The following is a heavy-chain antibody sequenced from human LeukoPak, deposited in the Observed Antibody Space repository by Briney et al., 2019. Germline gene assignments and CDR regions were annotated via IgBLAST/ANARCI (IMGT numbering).Heavy chain of an antibody. Sequence: SETLSLTCAVSGGSISSSNWWSWVRQPPGKGLEWIGEIYHSGSTNYNPSLKSRVTISVDKSKNQFSLKLSSVTAADTAVYYCARERWLQPYYYYYMDVWGKGTTVTVSS. CDR1: GGSISSSNW. CDR3: ARERWLQPYYYYYMDV. V-gene: IGHV4-4*02. J-gene: IGHJ6*03. CDR2: IYHSGST. D-gene: IGHD5-24*01.